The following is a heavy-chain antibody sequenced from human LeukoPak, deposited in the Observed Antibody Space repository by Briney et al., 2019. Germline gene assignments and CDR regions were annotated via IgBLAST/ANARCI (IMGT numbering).Heavy chain of an antibody. D-gene: IGHD6-19*01. CDR1: GFTFSSYS. V-gene: IGHV3-48*01. Sequence: PGGSLRLSCAASGFTFSSYSMNWARQAPGKGLEWVSYISSSSTIYYADSVKGRFTISRDNAKNSLYLQMNSLRAEDTAVYYCARRFSSGWYFYMDVWGKGTTVTVSS. J-gene: IGHJ6*03. CDR2: ISSSSTI. CDR3: ARRFSSGWYFYMDV.